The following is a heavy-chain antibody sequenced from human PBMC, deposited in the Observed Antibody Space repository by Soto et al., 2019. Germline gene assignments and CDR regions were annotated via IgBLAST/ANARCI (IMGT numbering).Heavy chain of an antibody. CDR3: AIGYGDYFDY. V-gene: IGHV4-59*08. D-gene: IGHD4-17*01. Sequence: SETLSLTCTVSGGSISSYYWSWIRQPPGRGLEWIGYIYYSGSTNYNPSLKSRVTISVDTSKNQFSLKLSSVTAADTAVYYCAIGYGDYFDYWGQGTLVTVSS. J-gene: IGHJ4*02. CDR2: IYYSGST. CDR1: GGSISSYY.